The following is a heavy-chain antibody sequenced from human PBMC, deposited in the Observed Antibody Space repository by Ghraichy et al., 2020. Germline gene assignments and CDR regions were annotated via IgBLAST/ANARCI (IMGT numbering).Heavy chain of an antibody. J-gene: IGHJ4*02. D-gene: IGHD4-17*01. CDR3: ARVGYTVTTGDY. CDR2: MNPNSGNT. CDR1: GYTFTSYD. Sequence: ASVKVSCKASGYTFTSYDINWVRQATGQGLEWMGWMNPNSGNTGYAQKFQGRVTMTRNTSISTAYMELSSLRSEDTAVYYCARVGYTVTTGDYWGQGTLVTVSS. V-gene: IGHV1-8*01.